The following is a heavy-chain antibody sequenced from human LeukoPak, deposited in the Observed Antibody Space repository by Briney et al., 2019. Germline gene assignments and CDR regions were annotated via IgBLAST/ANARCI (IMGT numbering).Heavy chain of an antibody. CDR1: GGSISSYY. D-gene: IGHD3-3*01. Sequence: PSETLSLTCSVSGGSISSYYWSWIRQPAAKGLEWIGRIYTTGSTDYNPPLTSRVTMSVDTSKNQFSLNLSSVTAADTAVYFCARDVRGWSGFDYWGQGTLVTVSS. CDR2: IYTTGST. CDR3: ARDVRGWSGFDY. J-gene: IGHJ4*02. V-gene: IGHV4-4*07.